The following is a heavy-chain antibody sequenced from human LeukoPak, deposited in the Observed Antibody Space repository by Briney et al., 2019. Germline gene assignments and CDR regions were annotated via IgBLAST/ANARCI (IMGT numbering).Heavy chain of an antibody. Sequence: ASETLSLTCVVSDYSISSGYHWGWIRQPPGKGLEWIGSMYHSGSTYYNPSLKSRVTISVDMSKNQFSLQLSSVTAADTAVYYCVRYSTGWFGSCDYWGQGTLVTVSS. CDR2: MYHSGST. V-gene: IGHV4-38-2*01. J-gene: IGHJ4*02. CDR1: DYSISSGYH. D-gene: IGHD6-19*01. CDR3: VRYSTGWFGSCDY.